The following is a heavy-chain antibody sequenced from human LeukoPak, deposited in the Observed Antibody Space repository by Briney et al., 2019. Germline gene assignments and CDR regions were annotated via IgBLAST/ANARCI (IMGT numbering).Heavy chain of an antibody. CDR2: IKQDGSEK. CDR1: GFTFSSYW. J-gene: IGHJ6*02. V-gene: IGHV3-7*03. D-gene: IGHD2-2*01. Sequence: PGGSLRLSCAASGFTFSSYWMSWVRQAPGKGLEWVANIKQDGSEKYYVDSVKGRFTISRDNAKNSLYLQMNSLRAEDTAVYYCARDRPRYCCSTSCYDYYYYGMDVWGQGTTVTVSS. CDR3: ARDRPRYCCSTSCYDYYYYGMDV.